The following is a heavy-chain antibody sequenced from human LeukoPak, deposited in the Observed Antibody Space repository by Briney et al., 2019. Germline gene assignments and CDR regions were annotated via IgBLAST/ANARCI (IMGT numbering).Heavy chain of an antibody. J-gene: IGHJ6*03. V-gene: IGHV3-48*03. Sequence: GGSLRLSCTASGFTFSSYEMNWVRLAPGKGLEWVSYISESGSAIYYADSVKGRFTISRDNAKNSLYLQMNSLRAEDTAVYYCARSSGWYHRGPDYYYYYMDVWGKGTTVTVS. CDR3: ARSSGWYHRGPDYYYYYMDV. CDR2: ISESGSAI. D-gene: IGHD6-19*01. CDR1: GFTFSSYE.